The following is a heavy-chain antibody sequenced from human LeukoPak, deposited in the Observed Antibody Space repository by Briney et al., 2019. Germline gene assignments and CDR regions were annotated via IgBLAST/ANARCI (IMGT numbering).Heavy chain of an antibody. J-gene: IGHJ4*02. CDR3: ARIRDDYNPLDY. Sequence: GGSLRLSCAASGFTLSSYEMNWVRQAPGKGLEWVAVISYDGSNKYYADSVKGRFTISRDNSKNTLYLQMNSLRAEDTAVYYCARIRDDYNPLDYWGQGTLVTVSS. V-gene: IGHV3-30*03. D-gene: IGHD5-24*01. CDR1: GFTLSSYE. CDR2: ISYDGSNK.